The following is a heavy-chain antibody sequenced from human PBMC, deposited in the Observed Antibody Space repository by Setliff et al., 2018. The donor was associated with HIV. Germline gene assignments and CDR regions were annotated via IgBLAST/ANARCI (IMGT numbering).Heavy chain of an antibody. CDR3: ARSYYDFWNGLPRSFDF. J-gene: IGHJ3*01. CDR1: GGSITGHY. D-gene: IGHD3-3*01. Sequence: SETLSLTCTVSGGSITGHYWSWIRQPPGKGLKWIGYIHYSGSSNYNPSLKSRVSISLVTSKKQVSLKLNSVTASDTAVNYCARSYYDFWNGLPRSFDFLGQGTMVAVSS. V-gene: IGHV4-59*11. CDR2: IHYSGSS.